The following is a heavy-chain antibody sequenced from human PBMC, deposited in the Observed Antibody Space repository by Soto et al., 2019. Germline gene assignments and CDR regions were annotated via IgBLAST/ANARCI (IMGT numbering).Heavy chain of an antibody. Sequence: GGSLRLSCAAFGFTFSNYGIHWVRQAPGKGLEWVAVISYSGNDYHYADSVKGRFTISRDNSKNTLYLQMNSLRAEDTAVYYCAKDITSRSSDYYFDYWGQGTLVTVSS. J-gene: IGHJ4*02. D-gene: IGHD6-6*01. V-gene: IGHV3-30*18. CDR3: AKDITSRSSDYYFDY. CDR2: ISYSGNDY. CDR1: GFTFSNYG.